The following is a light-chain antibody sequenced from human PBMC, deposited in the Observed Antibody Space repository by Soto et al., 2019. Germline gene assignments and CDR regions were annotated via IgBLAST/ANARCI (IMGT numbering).Light chain of an antibody. J-gene: IGLJ3*02. V-gene: IGLV4-69*01. CDR3: QTWSTGINWV. Sequence: QPVLTQSPSASASLGASVKLTCTLSSGHSSYAIAWHQQQPEKGPRYLMKLNSDGSHSKGDGIPDRFSGSSSGAERYLTISSLQSEDEADYYCQTWSTGINWVFGGGTQLTVL. CDR2: LNSDGSH. CDR1: SGHSSYA.